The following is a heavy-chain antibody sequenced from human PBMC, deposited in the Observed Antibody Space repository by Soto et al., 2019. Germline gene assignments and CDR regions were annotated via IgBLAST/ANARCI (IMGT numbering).Heavy chain of an antibody. CDR3: TRHGATIVEFSYY. CDR2: IRSKANSYAT. V-gene: IGHV3-73*02. CDR1: GFTFSGSA. Sequence: EVQLVESGGGLVQPGGSLKLSCAASGFTFSGSAMHWVRQASGKGLEWVGRIRSKANSYATAYAASVKGRFTISRDDSKNTAYLQINSLKTEDTAVYYCTRHGATIVEFSYYWGQGTLVTVSS. J-gene: IGHJ4*02. D-gene: IGHD1-26*01.